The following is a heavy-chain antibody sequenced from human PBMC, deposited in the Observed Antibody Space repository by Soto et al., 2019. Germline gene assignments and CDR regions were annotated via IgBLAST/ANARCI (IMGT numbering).Heavy chain of an antibody. D-gene: IGHD3-22*01. V-gene: IGHV3-7*05. CDR1: GLTFSSYW. Sequence: GGSLRLSCVASGLTFSSYWMNWVRQAPGKGLEWVASIKEDGSVKHYVDSVKGRFTISRDNAKNSLYLQMNSLRAEDTAVYHCARDYVYDSVSFNFWGQGTLVTVSS. CDR2: IKEDGSVK. J-gene: IGHJ4*02. CDR3: ARDYVYDSVSFNF.